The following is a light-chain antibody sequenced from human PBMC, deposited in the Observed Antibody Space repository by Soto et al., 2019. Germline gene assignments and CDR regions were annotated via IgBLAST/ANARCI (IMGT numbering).Light chain of an antibody. Sequence: QSVLTQPASVSGSPGQSITISCTGTSSDVGGYNYVSWYQQHPGKAPKLMIYDVSNRPSGVSNRFSGSESGNTASLTISGLQAEDEADYYCSSYTSSSTLAIAGGTKLTVL. CDR3: SSYTSSSTLA. CDR1: SSDVGGYNY. J-gene: IGLJ2*01. CDR2: DVS. V-gene: IGLV2-14*01.